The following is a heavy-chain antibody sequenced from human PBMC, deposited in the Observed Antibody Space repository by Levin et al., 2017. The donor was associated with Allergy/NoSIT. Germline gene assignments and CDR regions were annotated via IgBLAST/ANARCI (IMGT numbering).Heavy chain of an antibody. CDR3: ARSLVTQGAFDI. D-gene: IGHD6-6*01. V-gene: IGHV3-21*01. CDR1: GFTFSSYS. Sequence: GESLKISCAASGFTFSSYSMNWVRQAPGKGLEWVSSISSSSSYIYYADSVKGRFTISRDNDKNSLYLQMNSLRAEDTAVYYCARSLVTQGAFDIWGQGTMVTGSS. CDR2: ISSSSSYI. J-gene: IGHJ3*02.